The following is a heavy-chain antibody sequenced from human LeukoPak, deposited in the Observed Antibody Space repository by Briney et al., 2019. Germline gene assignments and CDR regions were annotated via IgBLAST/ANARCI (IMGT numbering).Heavy chain of an antibody. V-gene: IGHV3-21*01. CDR2: ISSSSSYI. J-gene: IGHJ6*03. CDR3: ARDLYSGSYLDV. CDR1: GLTVSTNS. D-gene: IGHD1-26*01. Sequence: AGSLRLSCAASGLTVSTNSMNWDRQAQGKGLEWVSSISSSSSYIYYTDSVEGPFSISRDNAKNSLYLQRNILRAEDTAVYYCARDLYSGSYLDVWGKGTTVTVSS.